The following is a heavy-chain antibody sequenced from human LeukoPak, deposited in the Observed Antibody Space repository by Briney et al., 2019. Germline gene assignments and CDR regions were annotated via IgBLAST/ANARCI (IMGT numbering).Heavy chain of an antibody. CDR2: TYYRSKWYK. CDR3: ARGPSYFQH. J-gene: IGHJ1*01. Sequence: SQTLSLTCAISGDSVSSNSATRNWIRQSPSRGLEWLGRTYYRSKWYKYYAVSVKGRITINPDTSKNPFSLQLNSVTPEDTAVYYCARGPSYFQHWGQGTLVTVSS. V-gene: IGHV6-1*01. CDR1: GDSVSSNSAT.